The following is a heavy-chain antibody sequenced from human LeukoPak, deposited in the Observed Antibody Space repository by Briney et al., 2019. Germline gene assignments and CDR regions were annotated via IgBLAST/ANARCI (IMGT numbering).Heavy chain of an antibody. V-gene: IGHV3-48*04. D-gene: IGHD1-26*01. CDR3: ADKGAPTFDY. Sequence: GGSLRLSCAASGFTFSSYAMTWVRQAPGKGLEWVSYISSSGSTIYYADSVKGRFTISRDNAKNSLYLQMNSLRAEDTAVYYCADKGAPTFDYWGQGTLVTVSS. CDR2: ISSSGSTI. J-gene: IGHJ4*02. CDR1: GFTFSSYA.